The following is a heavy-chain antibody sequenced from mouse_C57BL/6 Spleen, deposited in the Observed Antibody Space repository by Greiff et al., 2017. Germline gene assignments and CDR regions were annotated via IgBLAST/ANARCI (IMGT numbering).Heavy chain of an antibody. J-gene: IGHJ4*01. D-gene: IGHD4-1*01. V-gene: IGHV1-22*01. CDR2: INPNNGGT. Sequence: EVQLQQSGPELVKPGASVKMSCKASGYTFTDYNMHWVKQSHGKSLEWIGYINPNNGGTSYNQKFKGKATLTVNKSSSTAYMELRSLTSEDSAVYYCARAELGHYYAMDYWGQGTSVTVSS. CDR1: GYTFTDYN. CDR3: ARAELGHYYAMDY.